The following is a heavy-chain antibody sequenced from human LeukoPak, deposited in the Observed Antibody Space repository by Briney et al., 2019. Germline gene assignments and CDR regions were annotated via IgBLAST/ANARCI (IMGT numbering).Heavy chain of an antibody. CDR2: INHSGST. V-gene: IGHV4-39*07. Sequence: TSETLSLTCTVSGGSISSSRYYWSWIRQPPGKGLEWIGEINHSGSTNYNPSLKSRVTISVDTSKNQFSLKLSSVTAADTAVYYCARGAWYYYGMDVWGQGTTVTVSS. CDR3: ARGAWYYYGMDV. J-gene: IGHJ6*02. CDR1: GGSISSSRYY.